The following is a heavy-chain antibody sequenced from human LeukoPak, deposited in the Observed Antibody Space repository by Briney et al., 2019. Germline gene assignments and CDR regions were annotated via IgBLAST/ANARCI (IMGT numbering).Heavy chain of an antibody. Sequence: GGSLRLSCAASGFTLSSYAMSWVRQAPGKGLEWVSSISGSGGSTYYADSVKGRFTISRDNSKNTLYLQMNSLRAEDTAVYYCATQSPRPQYYFDYWGQGTLVTVSS. CDR2: ISGSGGST. J-gene: IGHJ4*02. CDR3: ATQSPRPQYYFDY. V-gene: IGHV3-23*01. D-gene: IGHD5-24*01. CDR1: GFTLSSYA.